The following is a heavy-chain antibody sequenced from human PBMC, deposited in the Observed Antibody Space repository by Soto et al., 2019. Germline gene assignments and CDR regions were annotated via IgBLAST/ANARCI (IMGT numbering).Heavy chain of an antibody. Sequence: PGESLKISCKASGYTFTSYGISWVRQAPGQGLEWMGWISAYNGNTNYAQKLQGRVTMTTDTSTGTAYMELRSLRSDDTAVYYCARVGVPGPEPFDYWGQGTLVTVSS. D-gene: IGHD3-10*01. CDR3: ARVGVPGPEPFDY. J-gene: IGHJ4*02. CDR2: ISAYNGNT. V-gene: IGHV1-18*01. CDR1: GYTFTSYG.